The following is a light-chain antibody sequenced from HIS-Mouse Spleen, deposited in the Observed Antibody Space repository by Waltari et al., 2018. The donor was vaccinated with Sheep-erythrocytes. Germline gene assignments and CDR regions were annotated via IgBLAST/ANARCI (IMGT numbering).Light chain of an antibody. Sequence: QSALTQPASVSGSPGQSITISCPGTCSDVGRYNLVSRYPQHPGKAPKLMIYEGSKRPSGVSNRFSGSKSGNTASLTISGLQAEDEADYYCCSYAGSSTPWVFGGGTKLTVL. J-gene: IGLJ3*02. V-gene: IGLV2-23*01. CDR2: EGS. CDR3: CSYAGSSTPWV. CDR1: CSDVGRYNL.